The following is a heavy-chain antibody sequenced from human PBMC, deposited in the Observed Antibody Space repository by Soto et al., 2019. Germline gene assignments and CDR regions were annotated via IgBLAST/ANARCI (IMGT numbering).Heavy chain of an antibody. CDR1: GFDFSVYW. D-gene: IGHD2-2*01. CDR3: VKDGGYCSSATCYSPRNHYFDA. CDR2: IKFDGSEK. J-gene: IGHJ5*02. V-gene: IGHV3-7*03. Sequence: PGGSLRLSCAASGFDFSVYWMSWVRQAPGKGPERVANIKFDGSEKQYVDSVKGRFTISRDNARNSVFLQMNSLRAGDTAVYYCVKDGGYCSSATCYSPRNHYFDAWGQGTLVTVSS.